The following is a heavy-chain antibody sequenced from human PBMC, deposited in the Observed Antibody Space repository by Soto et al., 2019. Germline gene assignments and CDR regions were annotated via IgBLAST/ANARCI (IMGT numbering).Heavy chain of an antibody. D-gene: IGHD1-26*01. CDR2: IYYSGST. V-gene: IGHV4-31*03. Sequence: PSETLSLICTVSGGSISSGGYYWSWIRQHPGKGLEWIGYIYYSGSTYYNPSLKSRVTISVDTSKNQFSLKLSSVTAADTAVYYCARGTVGATGGYYYYYGMDVWGEGATVTVSA. CDR3: ARGTVGATGGYYYYYGMDV. CDR1: GGSISSGGYY. J-gene: IGHJ6*04.